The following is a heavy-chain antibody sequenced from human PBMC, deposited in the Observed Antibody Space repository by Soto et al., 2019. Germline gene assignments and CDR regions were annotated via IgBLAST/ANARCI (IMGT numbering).Heavy chain of an antibody. CDR2: INHSGST. V-gene: IGHV4-34*01. Sequence: SETLSLTCAVYDESFSGYYWSWIRQPPGKGLEWIVEINHSGSTNYNPSLKSRVTISVDTSKNQFSLKLSSVTAADTAVYYCARGARSRKMATIPLPFDYWGQGTLVTVSS. CDR3: ARGARSRKMATIPLPFDY. D-gene: IGHD5-12*01. J-gene: IGHJ4*02. CDR1: DESFSGYY.